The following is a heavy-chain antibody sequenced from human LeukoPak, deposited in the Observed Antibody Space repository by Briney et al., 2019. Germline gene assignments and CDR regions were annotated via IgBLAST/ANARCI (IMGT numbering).Heavy chain of an antibody. CDR1: GFTFDDYA. D-gene: IGHD2-15*01. J-gene: IGHJ4*02. CDR2: ISWDGGST. CDR3: AKIDGYCSGGSCYSFDY. Sequence: GGSLTLSWAASGFTFDDYAMHWVRQAPGKGLEWVSLISWDGGSTYYAYSVKGRFTISRDNSKNSLYLQMNSLRAEDTALYYCAKIDGYCSGGSCYSFDYWGQGTLVTVSS. V-gene: IGHV3-43D*04.